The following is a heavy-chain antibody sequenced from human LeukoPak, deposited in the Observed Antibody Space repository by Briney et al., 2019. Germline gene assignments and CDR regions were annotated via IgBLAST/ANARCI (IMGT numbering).Heavy chain of an antibody. CDR3: ARDLGQYYDTSDNWFDP. Sequence: GGSLRLSCAASGFTFSDYYMSWIRQAPGKGLVWVSRINSDGINTSYADSVKGRFTISRDNAKNTLNLQMNSLRAEDTAVYYCARDLGQYYDTSDNWFDPWGQGTLVTVSS. J-gene: IGHJ5*02. CDR2: INSDGINT. CDR1: GFTFSDYY. V-gene: IGHV3-74*01. D-gene: IGHD3-22*01.